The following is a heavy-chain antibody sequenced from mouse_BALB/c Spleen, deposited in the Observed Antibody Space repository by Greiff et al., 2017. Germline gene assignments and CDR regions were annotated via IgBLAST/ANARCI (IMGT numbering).Heavy chain of an antibody. CDR1: GYTFTSYW. Sequence: QVKLQQSGAELAKPGASVKMSCKASGYTFTSYWMHWVKQRPGQGLEWIGYINPSTGYTEYNQKFKDKATLTADKSSSTAYMQLSSLTSEDSAVYYCASPITTVGYWGQGTTLTVSS. J-gene: IGHJ2*01. V-gene: IGHV1-7*01. CDR3: ASPITTVGY. D-gene: IGHD1-1*01. CDR2: INPSTGYT.